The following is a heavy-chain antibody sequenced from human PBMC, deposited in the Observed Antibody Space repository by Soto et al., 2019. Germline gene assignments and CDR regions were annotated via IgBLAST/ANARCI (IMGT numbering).Heavy chain of an antibody. D-gene: IGHD3-10*01. CDR1: GYTCTTYE. Sequence: QVQLVQSGAEVKKPGASVKVSCKASGYTCTTYEINWVRQVPGPGLEWMGWMSPSSGNTGYVDQFRGRVTMTSNTSMTTAYMELSSLRSEDTAVYYCARVGGQLFGNHGMDVWGQGTPVTVSS. J-gene: IGHJ6*02. CDR3: ARVGGQLFGNHGMDV. CDR2: MSPSSGNT. V-gene: IGHV1-8*01.